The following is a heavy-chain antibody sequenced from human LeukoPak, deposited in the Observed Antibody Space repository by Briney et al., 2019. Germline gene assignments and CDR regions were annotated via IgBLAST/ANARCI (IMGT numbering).Heavy chain of an antibody. V-gene: IGHV3-23*01. J-gene: IGHJ4*02. CDR3: AKDERAAARFTAFDH. CDR2: ISGGGDIT. Sequence: PGGSLRLSCAASGFTFSSSSMNWVRQAPGKGLEWVSGISGGGDITYYADSVKGRFTISRDISKNTLYLQMNNLRAEDTAVYYCAKDERAAARFTAFDHWGQGTLVTVSS. CDR1: GFTFSSSS. D-gene: IGHD6-25*01.